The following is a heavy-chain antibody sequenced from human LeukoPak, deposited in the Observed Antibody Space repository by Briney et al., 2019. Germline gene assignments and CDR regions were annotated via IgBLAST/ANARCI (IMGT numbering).Heavy chain of an antibody. CDR1: GFSFNGYG. D-gene: IGHD1-26*01. CDR3: TRSASVDIGGRPDFCYFDL. CDR2: IRSKANYYAT. V-gene: IGHV3-73*01. J-gene: IGHJ2*01. Sequence: GGSLRLSCEGSGFSFNGYGLHWVRQASRKGLEWVGRIRSKANYYATAYVESVKGRFIGSRDDSKRSAYLQMNDLKTEDTAVYYCTRSASVDIGGRPDFCYFDLWGRGTLVTVSS.